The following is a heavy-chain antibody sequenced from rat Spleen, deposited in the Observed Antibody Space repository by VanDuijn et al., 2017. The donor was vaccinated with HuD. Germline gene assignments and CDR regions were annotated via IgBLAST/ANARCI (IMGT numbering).Heavy chain of an antibody. D-gene: IGHD1-11*01. CDR1: GFTFNNYW. Sequence: EVQLVESGGGLVQPGRSLKLSCVASGFTFNNYWMTWIRQAPGQGLEWVASITNTGDSSYYPDSVKGRFTLSRDNAKNTLYLQMNSLRSEDTATYYCTREGGSEGFDYWGQGVMVTVSS. CDR2: ITNTGDSS. CDR3: TREGGSEGFDY. J-gene: IGHJ2*01. V-gene: IGHV5-31*01.